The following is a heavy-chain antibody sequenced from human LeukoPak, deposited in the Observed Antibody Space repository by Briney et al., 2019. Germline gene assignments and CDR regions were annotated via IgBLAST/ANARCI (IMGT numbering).Heavy chain of an antibody. CDR2: ISAYNGNT. D-gene: IGHD1-26*01. V-gene: IGHV1-18*01. CDR1: GYTFTSYG. CDR3: ARELVGGSYYYYYYMDV. Sequence: GASVKVSCKASGYTFTSYGISWVRQAPGQGLEWMGWISAYNGNTNYAQKLQGRVTMTTDTSTSTAYMELRSLRSDDTAVYYCARELVGGSYYYYYYMDVWGKGTTVTVSS. J-gene: IGHJ6*03.